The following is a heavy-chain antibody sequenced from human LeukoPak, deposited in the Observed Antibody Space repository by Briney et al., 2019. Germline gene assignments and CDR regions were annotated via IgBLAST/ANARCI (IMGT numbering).Heavy chain of an antibody. V-gene: IGHV1-18*01. CDR2: ISAYNGDT. CDR3: ARDSLPEGYCSSTSCHNWFDP. Sequence: ASVKVSCKASGYTFTSYGISWVRPAPGQGLEWMGWISAYNGDTNYAQKLQGRVTMTTDTSTSTAYMELRSLRSDDTAVYYCARDSLPEGYCSSTSCHNWFDPWGQGTLVTVSS. CDR1: GYTFTSYG. D-gene: IGHD2-2*01. J-gene: IGHJ5*02.